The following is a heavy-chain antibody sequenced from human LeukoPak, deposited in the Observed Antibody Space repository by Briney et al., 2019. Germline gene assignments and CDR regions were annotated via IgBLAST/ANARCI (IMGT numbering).Heavy chain of an antibody. Sequence: VASVKVSCKASGYTFTNYAMDWVRQAPGQGLEWMGWINTNTGNPTYAQGFTGRFVFSLDTSVSTAYLQISSLEAEDTAVYYCVKEGAIRSDAFDIWGQGTMVTVSS. CDR2: INTNTGNP. CDR1: GYTFTNYA. CDR3: VKEGAIRSDAFDI. J-gene: IGHJ3*02. V-gene: IGHV7-4-1*02.